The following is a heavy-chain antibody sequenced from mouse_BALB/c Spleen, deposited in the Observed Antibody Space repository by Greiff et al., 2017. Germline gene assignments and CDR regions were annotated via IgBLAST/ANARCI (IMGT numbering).Heavy chain of an antibody. D-gene: IGHD2-3*01. CDR2: ISSGSSTI. CDR1: GFTFSSFG. J-gene: IGHJ4*01. V-gene: IGHV5-17*02. CDR3: ARRGDGYYYYYAMDY. Sequence: EVKVVESGGGLVKPGGSLKLSCAASGFTFSSFGMHWVRQAPEKGLEWVAYISSGSSTIYYADTVKGRFTISRDNPKNTLFLQMTSLRSEDTAMYYCARRGDGYYYYYAMDYWGQGTSVTVSS.